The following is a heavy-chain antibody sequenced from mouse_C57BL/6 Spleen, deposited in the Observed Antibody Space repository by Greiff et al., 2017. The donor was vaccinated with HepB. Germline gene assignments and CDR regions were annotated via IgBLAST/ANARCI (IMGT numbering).Heavy chain of an antibody. D-gene: IGHD2-2*01. CDR3: ARGNYGYDVAY. J-gene: IGHJ3*01. CDR1: GYTFTSYW. Sequence: QVQLQQSGAELVMPGASVKLSCKASGYTFTSYWMHWVKQRPGQGLEWIGEIDPSDSYTNYNQKFKGKSTLTVDKSSSTAYMQLSSLTSEDSAVYYCARGNYGYDVAYWGQGTLVTVSA. CDR2: IDPSDSYT. V-gene: IGHV1-69*01.